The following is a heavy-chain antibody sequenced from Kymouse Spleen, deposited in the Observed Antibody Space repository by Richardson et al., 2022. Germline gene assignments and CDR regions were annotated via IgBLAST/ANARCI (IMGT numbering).Heavy chain of an antibody. CDR3: ARVVRGAFNPFDP. V-gene: IGHV4-34*01. Sequence: QVQLQQWGAGLLKPSETLSLTCAVYGGSFSGYYWSWIRQPPGKGLEWIGEINHSGSTNYNPSLKSRVTISVDTSKNQFSLKLSSVTAADTAVYYCARVVRGAFNPFDPWGQGTLVTVSS. CDR2: INHSGST. CDR1: GGSFSGYY. J-gene: IGHJ5*02. D-gene: IGHD3-10*01.